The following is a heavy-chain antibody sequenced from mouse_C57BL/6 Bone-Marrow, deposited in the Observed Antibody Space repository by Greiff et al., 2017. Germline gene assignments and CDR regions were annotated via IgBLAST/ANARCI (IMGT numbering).Heavy chain of an antibody. D-gene: IGHD6-1*01. CDR1: GYTFTSYW. CDR3: ARSSGSVSWYFDV. V-gene: IGHV1-64*01. CDR2: IHPNGGST. Sequence: QVQLQQPGAELVKPGASVKLSCKASGYTFTSYWMHWVKQRPGQGLEWIGMIHPNGGSTNYNEKFKSKATLTVDKSSSTAYMQLSSLTSEDSAVYYCARSSGSVSWYFDVWGTGTTVTVSS. J-gene: IGHJ1*03.